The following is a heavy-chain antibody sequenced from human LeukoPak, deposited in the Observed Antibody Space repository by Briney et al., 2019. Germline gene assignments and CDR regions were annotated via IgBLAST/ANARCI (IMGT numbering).Heavy chain of an antibody. CDR2: ISASGDDT. V-gene: IGHV3-23*01. CDR1: GFTFSSYA. J-gene: IGHJ3*02. D-gene: IGHD2/OR15-2a*01. Sequence: GGSLRLSCAASGFTFSSYAMSWVRQAPGKGLEWVSLISASGDDTYYADSVKGRFTVSRDNSRNTLYLQMNSLRTEDTAVYYCAKDRTATAFYVFDIWGRGTMVTVSS. CDR3: AKDRTATAFYVFDI.